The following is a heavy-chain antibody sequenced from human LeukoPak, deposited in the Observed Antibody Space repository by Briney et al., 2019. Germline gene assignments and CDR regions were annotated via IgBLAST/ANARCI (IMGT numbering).Heavy chain of an antibody. Sequence: SETLSLTCAVYGGSFSGCYWSWIRQPPGKGLEWIEEINHSGSTNYNPSLKSRVTISVDTSKNQFSLKLSSVTAADTAVYYCARHLGYYYYYGMDVWGQGTTVTVSS. CDR2: INHSGST. D-gene: IGHD7-27*01. CDR1: GGSFSGCY. J-gene: IGHJ6*02. V-gene: IGHV4-34*01. CDR3: ARHLGYYYYYGMDV.